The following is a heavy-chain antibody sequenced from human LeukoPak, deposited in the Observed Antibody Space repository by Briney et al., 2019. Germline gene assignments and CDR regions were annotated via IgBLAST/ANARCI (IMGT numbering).Heavy chain of an antibody. CDR3: ARDGRGSRSSWFDP. CDR2: INAGNGNT. V-gene: IGHV1-3*01. Sequence: ASVKVSCKASGYTFTSYAMYWVRQAPGQRLEWMGWINAGNGNTKYSQEFQGRVFITRDTSINTAYMELSSLGSDDTAVYYCARDGRGSRSSWFDPWGQGTLVIVSS. CDR1: GYTFTSYA. J-gene: IGHJ5*02. D-gene: IGHD3-10*01.